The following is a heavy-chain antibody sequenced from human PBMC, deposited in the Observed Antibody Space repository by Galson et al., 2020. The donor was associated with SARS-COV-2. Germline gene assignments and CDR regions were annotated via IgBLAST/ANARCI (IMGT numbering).Heavy chain of an antibody. CDR3: ASPYLAAASFFGAFDI. V-gene: IGHV3-48*03. CDR1: GFTFSDYE. CDR2: ISSSGTNM. J-gene: IGHJ3*02. D-gene: IGHD6-13*01. Sequence: GGSLRLSCAGSGFTFSDYEMNWVRHGPEKGLEWVSYISSSGTNMYYADSVKGRFTISRDNAKNSLYLQMTSLRAEDTAVYYCASPYLAAASFFGAFDIWGPGTMVTVSS.